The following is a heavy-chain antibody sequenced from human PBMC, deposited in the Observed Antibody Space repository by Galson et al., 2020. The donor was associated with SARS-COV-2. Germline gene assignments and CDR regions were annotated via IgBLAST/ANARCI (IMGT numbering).Heavy chain of an antibody. D-gene: IGHD2-15*01. J-gene: IGHJ6*02. CDR1: GFTFSSYA. Sequence: TGGSLRLSCAASGFTFSSYAMHWVRQAPGKGLEWVAVISYDGSNKYYADSVKGRFTISRDNSKNTLYLQMNSLRAEDTAVYYCARGLYCSGGSCYSYYYYNMDVWGQGTTVTVSS. CDR3: ARGLYCSGGSCYSYYYYNMDV. CDR2: ISYDGSNK. V-gene: IGHV3-30-3*01.